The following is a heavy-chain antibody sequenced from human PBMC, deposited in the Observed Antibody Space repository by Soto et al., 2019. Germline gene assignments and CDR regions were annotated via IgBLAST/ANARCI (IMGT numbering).Heavy chain of an antibody. Sequence: EVQLVESGGGLVQPGRSLRLSCAAAGFTFDDYAMHWVRQAPGKGLEWVSGISWNSGSIGYADSVKGRFTISRDNAKNSLYLQMNRLRAEDTALYYCAKDRPRAAGYYYYYMDVWGKGTTVTVAS. V-gene: IGHV3-9*01. CDR3: AKDRPRAAGYYYYYMDV. D-gene: IGHD6-13*01. CDR2: ISWNSGSI. CDR1: GFTFDDYA. J-gene: IGHJ6*03.